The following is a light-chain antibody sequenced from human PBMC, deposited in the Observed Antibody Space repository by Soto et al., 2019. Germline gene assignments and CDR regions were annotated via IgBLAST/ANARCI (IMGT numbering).Light chain of an antibody. J-gene: IGLJ2*01. V-gene: IGLV4-69*01. CDR1: SGHSSYT. CDR3: CSYAGSSTPGV. Sequence: QLVLTQSPSASASLGASVKLTCTLNSGHSSYTIAWHQQQPEKGPRYLMKLNSDGSHIKGDGIPDRFSGSSSGAERYLTISSLQSEDEADYYCCSYAGSSTPGVFGGGTKVTVL. CDR2: LNSDGSH.